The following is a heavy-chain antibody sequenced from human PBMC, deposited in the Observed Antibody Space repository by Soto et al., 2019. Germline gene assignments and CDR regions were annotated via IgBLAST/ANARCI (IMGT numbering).Heavy chain of an antibody. CDR2: ISGSGSAT. CDR1: GFSFNSYA. Sequence: EVQLLESGGDLVQPGGSLRLSCAASGFSFNSYAMNWVRQTPGKRLEWVSGISGSGSATFYADSVKGRFTISRDNSKNTLYLRMNNLRTEDTALYYCTKDTYGAVAGTHRFGARAQGTLVTVSS. CDR3: TKDTYGAVAGTHRFGA. D-gene: IGHD6-19*01. V-gene: IGHV3-23*01. J-gene: IGHJ5*02.